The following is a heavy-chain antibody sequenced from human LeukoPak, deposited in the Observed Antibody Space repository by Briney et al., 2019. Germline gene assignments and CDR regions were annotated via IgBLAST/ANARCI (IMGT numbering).Heavy chain of an antibody. Sequence: GGSLRLSCAASGFTFSSDDMSWVRQAPGKGLESVSHISGSGSSTYYADSVKGRFTISRDNSKNTLYLQMNSLRAEDTAVYYCAKDRYYDSSGYLLDYWGQGTLVTVSS. D-gene: IGHD3-22*01. CDR2: ISGSGSST. V-gene: IGHV3-23*01. CDR1: GFTFSSDD. CDR3: AKDRYYDSSGYLLDY. J-gene: IGHJ4*02.